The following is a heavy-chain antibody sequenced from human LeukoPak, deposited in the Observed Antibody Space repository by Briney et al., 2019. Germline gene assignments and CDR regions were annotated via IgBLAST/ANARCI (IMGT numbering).Heavy chain of an antibody. J-gene: IGHJ5*02. V-gene: IGHV1-69*13. Sequence: SVKVSCKASGGTFTSYAISWVRQAPGQGLEWKGGIIPVFGTSNYAQKFQGRVTVTADEYTRTAYMELRSLRSEDTAVYYCARVTGGRDCSTTSCYMRGWFAPWGQGTLVTVSS. CDR2: IIPVFGTS. CDR1: GGTFTSYA. D-gene: IGHD2-2*02. CDR3: ARVTGGRDCSTTSCYMRGWFAP.